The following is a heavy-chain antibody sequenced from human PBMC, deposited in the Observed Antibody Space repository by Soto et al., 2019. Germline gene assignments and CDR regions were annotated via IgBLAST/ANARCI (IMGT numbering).Heavy chain of an antibody. Sequence: ASVKVSCKASGYTFTSYDINWVRQATGQGLEWMGWMNPNSGNTGYAQKFQGRVTMTRNTSISTAYMELSSLRSEDTAVYYCTTDMWLLSLFDYWGQGTLVTVSS. CDR1: GYTFTSYD. J-gene: IGHJ4*02. V-gene: IGHV1-8*01. D-gene: IGHD2-21*02. CDR3: TTDMWLLSLFDY. CDR2: MNPNSGNT.